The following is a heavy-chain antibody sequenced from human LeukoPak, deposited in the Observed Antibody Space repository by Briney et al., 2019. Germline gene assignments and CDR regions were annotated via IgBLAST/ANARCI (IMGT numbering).Heavy chain of an antibody. CDR1: GGSISSYY. J-gene: IGHJ4*02. CDR3: ARGYDFTDY. Sequence: PSETLSLTCTVSGGSISSYYWSWIRQPPGKGLEWIGYIYYSGSTNYNPSLKSRVTISVDTSKNQFSLKLSSVTAADTAVYYCARGYDFTDYWGQGTLVTVSS. D-gene: IGHD3-3*01. CDR2: IYYSGST. V-gene: IGHV4-59*01.